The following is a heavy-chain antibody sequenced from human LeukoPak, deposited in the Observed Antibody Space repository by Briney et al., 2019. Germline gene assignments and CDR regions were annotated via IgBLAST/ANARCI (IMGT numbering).Heavy chain of an antibody. CDR3: ARFEGVVGFGVVIPDAFDI. V-gene: IGHV4-38-2*02. CDR2: IFHSGRT. Sequence: PSETLSLTCTVSGFSISSGYFWGWIRQPPGKGLEWIASIFHSGRTYYNPSLKSRVTISVDTSKNQFSLKMSSVTAADTAVYYCARFEGVVGFGVVIPDAFDIWGQGTMVTVSS. J-gene: IGHJ3*02. CDR1: GFSISSGYF. D-gene: IGHD3-3*01.